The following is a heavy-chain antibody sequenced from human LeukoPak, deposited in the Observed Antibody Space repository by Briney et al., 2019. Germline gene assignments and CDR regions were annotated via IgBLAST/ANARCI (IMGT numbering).Heavy chain of an antibody. CDR1: GFTFDDYA. CDR2: ISWNSGSI. D-gene: IGHD6-19*01. V-gene: IGHV3-9*01. J-gene: IGHJ4*02. CDR3: AKDGDSGGWPYDFHY. Sequence: PGGSLRLSCEASGFTFDDYAMHWVRQASGKGLEWVSGISWNSGSIDYAGSVKGRFTISRDNAKNSLYLQMDSLRAEDTALYYCAKDGDSGGWPYDFHYQGQGNLVTVSS.